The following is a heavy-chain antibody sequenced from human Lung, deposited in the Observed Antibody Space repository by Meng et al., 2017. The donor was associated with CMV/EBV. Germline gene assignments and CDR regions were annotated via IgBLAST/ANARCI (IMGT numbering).Heavy chain of an antibody. D-gene: IGHD2-15*01. Sequence: QSGPRREKPGDSVGVSCKASGYTFGSYGICWVRQAPGQGLEWMGWFVNYVDTYPAPKFQGRVTMTTDTHTNTAFMELRSLTSDDTAVYYCASGTPGRSYCDYWGQGTLVTVSS. CDR3: ASGTPGRSYCDY. V-gene: IGHV1-18*01. CDR2: FVNYVDT. CDR1: GYTFGSYG. J-gene: IGHJ4*02.